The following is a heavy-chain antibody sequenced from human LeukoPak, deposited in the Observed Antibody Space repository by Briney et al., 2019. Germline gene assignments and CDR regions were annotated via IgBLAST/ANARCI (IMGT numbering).Heavy chain of an antibody. CDR2: MSYDGGNK. CDR3: AKDPASGSSYYFYGMEV. D-gene: IGHD1-26*01. Sequence: GGSLRLSCTASGFTFSAYAMHWVRQAPGKGLEWVAVMSYDGGNKYYADSVKGRFTISRDNSKNTLYLQVNSLRPEDTAVYYCAKDPASGSSYYFYGMEVWGQGTTVTVSS. J-gene: IGHJ6*02. V-gene: IGHV3-30*18. CDR1: GFTFSAYA.